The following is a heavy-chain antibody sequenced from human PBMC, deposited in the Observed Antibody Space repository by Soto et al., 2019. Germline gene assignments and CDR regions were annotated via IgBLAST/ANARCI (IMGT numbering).Heavy chain of an antibody. D-gene: IGHD2-21*02. J-gene: IGHJ2*01. CDR2: ISYSGST. CDR1: GGSISSYY. Sequence: QVQLQESGPGLVKPSETLSLTCTVSGGSISSYYWSWIRQPPGKGLEWIGYISYSGSTNYNPSLKRRVTISVDTSKNQFSLNLSSVTAADTAVYYCARIYCGGDCYTNWYFDLWGRGTLVTVSS. CDR3: ARIYCGGDCYTNWYFDL. V-gene: IGHV4-59*01.